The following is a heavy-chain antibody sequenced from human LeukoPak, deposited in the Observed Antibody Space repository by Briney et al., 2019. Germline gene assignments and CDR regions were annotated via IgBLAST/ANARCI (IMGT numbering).Heavy chain of an antibody. CDR2: INSDGSST. CDR1: GFTFSRYW. J-gene: IGHJ4*02. Sequence: PGGSLRLSCAASGFTFSRYWMQWVRQAPGQGLVWHSHINSDGSSTTYADSVRGRFTTSRDNAKNTLYLQMNSLRAEDTAVYYCVRDNYGVDYWGQGILATVSS. D-gene: IGHD3-10*01. CDR3: VRDNYGVDY. V-gene: IGHV3-74*03.